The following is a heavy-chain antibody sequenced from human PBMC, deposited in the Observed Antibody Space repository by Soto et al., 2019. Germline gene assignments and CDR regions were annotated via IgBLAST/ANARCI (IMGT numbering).Heavy chain of an antibody. V-gene: IGHV3-30-3*01. Sequence: GGSLRLSCAASGFTFSSYAMHWVRQAPGKGLEWVAVISYDGSNKYYADSVKGRFTISRDNSKNTLYLQMNSLRAEDTAVYYCASGGGGYELNYYYYGMDVWGQGTTVTVS. CDR1: GFTFSSYA. CDR2: ISYDGSNK. J-gene: IGHJ6*02. D-gene: IGHD5-12*01. CDR3: ASGGGGYELNYYYYGMDV.